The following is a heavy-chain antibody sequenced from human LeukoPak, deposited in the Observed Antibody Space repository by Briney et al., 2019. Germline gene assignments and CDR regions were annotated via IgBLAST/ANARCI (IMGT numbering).Heavy chain of an antibody. CDR1: GFTFRSYG. V-gene: IGHV3-30*18. CDR2: ISYDGSNK. D-gene: IGHD3-3*01. CDR3: AKEGLDFWSGSRGYGMDV. J-gene: IGHJ6*02. Sequence: GRSLRLSCAASGFTFRSYGMHWVRQAPGKGLEWVAVISYDGSNKYYADSVKGRFTISRDNSKNTLYLQMNSLRAEDTAVYYCAKEGLDFWSGSRGYGMDVWGQGTTVTVSS.